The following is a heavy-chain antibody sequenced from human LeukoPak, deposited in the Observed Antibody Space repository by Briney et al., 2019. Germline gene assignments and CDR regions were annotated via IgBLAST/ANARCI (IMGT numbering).Heavy chain of an antibody. CDR2: INAGNGNT. J-gene: IGHJ4*02. V-gene: IGHV1-3*01. D-gene: IGHD2-15*01. CDR1: GYTFTSYA. Sequence: ASVKVSCKASGYTFTSYAMHWVRQAPGQRLEWMGWINAGNGNTKYSQKFQGRVTITRDTSASTAYMELSSLRSEDTAVYYCARKGDCSGGSCSHFDYWGQGTLVTVSS. CDR3: ARKGDCSGGSCSHFDY.